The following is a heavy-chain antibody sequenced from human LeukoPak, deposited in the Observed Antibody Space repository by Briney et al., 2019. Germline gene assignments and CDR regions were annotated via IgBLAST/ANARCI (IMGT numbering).Heavy chain of an antibody. Sequence: GGSLRLSCAASGFTVSSNYMSWVRQAPGKGLEWVSVLYSGGSTYYADSVKGRFTMSRDNPENTLYLQMNSLRAEDTAVYYCASGLGYSSGYWPSFDYWGQGTLVTVSS. V-gene: IGHV3-53*01. J-gene: IGHJ4*02. D-gene: IGHD3-22*01. CDR1: GFTVSSNY. CDR2: LYSGGST. CDR3: ASGLGYSSGYWPSFDY.